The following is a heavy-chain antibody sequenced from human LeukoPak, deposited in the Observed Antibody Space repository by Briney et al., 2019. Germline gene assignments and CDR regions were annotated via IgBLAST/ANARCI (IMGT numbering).Heavy chain of an antibody. V-gene: IGHV3-48*01. Sequence: GGSLRLSCAASGFTFSNYNMNWVRQAPGKGLEWLSYISGSSSSIYYADSVKGRFTISRDNAKNPLYLEMNSLRVEDSAVYYCARAWNTYTYGFFYWGQGTLVTVSS. D-gene: IGHD5-18*01. CDR2: ISGSSSSI. CDR3: ARAWNTYTYGFFY. J-gene: IGHJ4*02. CDR1: GFTFSNYN.